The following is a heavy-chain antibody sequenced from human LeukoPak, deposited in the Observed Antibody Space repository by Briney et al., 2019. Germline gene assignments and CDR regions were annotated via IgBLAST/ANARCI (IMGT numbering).Heavy chain of an antibody. CDR3: AKDPGDSSSWYDY. D-gene: IGHD6-13*01. J-gene: IGHJ4*02. CDR1: GFTFSSYA. CDR2: ISGSGGST. V-gene: IGHV3-23*01. Sequence: GGSLRLSCAASGFTFSSYAMSWVRQAPGKGLEWVSAISGSGGSTYYADSVKGRFTISRDNSKNTLYLQMNSLRAGDTAVYYCAKDPGDSSSWYDYWGQGTLVTVSS.